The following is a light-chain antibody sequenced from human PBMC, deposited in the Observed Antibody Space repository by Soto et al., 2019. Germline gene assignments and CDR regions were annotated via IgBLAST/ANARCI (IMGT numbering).Light chain of an antibody. CDR3: QYYNSYS. Sequence: DIQMTQSPSTLSASVGDRVTIICRASQSISSWLAWYQQKPGKAPKLLIYDASSLESGVPSRFSGSGSGTEFTLTISSLQPDDFATYYCQYYNSYSFGPGTKVDI. V-gene: IGKV1-5*02. CDR1: QSISSW. J-gene: IGKJ3*01. CDR2: DAS.